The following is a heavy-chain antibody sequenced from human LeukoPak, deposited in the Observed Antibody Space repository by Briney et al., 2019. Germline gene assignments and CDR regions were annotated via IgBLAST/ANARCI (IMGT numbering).Heavy chain of an antibody. V-gene: IGHV1-2*02. J-gene: IGHJ4*02. CDR2: INPNSGGT. CDR3: ARWSNSGFDY. CDR1: GYTFTGYY. Sequence: GASVKVSCKASGYTFTGYYMHWVRQAPGQALEWMGRINPNSGGTNYVEKFQGRVTMTRDTSISTAYMELSRLTSDDTAMYYCARWSNSGFDYWGQGTLVTVSS. D-gene: IGHD1-26*01.